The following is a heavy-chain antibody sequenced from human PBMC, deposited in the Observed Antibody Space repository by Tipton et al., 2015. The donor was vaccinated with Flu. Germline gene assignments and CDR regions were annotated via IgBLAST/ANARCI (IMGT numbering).Heavy chain of an antibody. CDR3: ARDLWNDRRAYYYYGVDV. CDR1: GDSISTTIYY. V-gene: IGHV4-39*07. Sequence: LRLSCTVSGDSISTTIYYWGWFRQPPGKGLEWIGSIYYSGTTYYNPSLKSRVTISVDSSKNEFSLTLASLTAADRAVYYCARDLWNDRRAYYYYGVDVWGQGTTVTVSS. CDR2: IYYSGTT. J-gene: IGHJ6*02. D-gene: IGHD1-1*01.